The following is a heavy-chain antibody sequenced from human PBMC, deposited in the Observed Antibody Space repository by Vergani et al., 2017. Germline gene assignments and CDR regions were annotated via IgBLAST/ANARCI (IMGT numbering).Heavy chain of an antibody. CDR2: IYYSGST. D-gene: IGHD2-2*01. CDR1: GGSISSGGYY. Sequence: QVQLQESGPGLVKPSQTLSLTCTVSGGSISSGGYYWSWIRQHPGKGLEWIGYIYYSGSTYYNPSLKSRVTISVDTSKNQFSLKLSSVTAADTAVYYCAIDLQGEVPAAHNWFDPWGQGTLVTVSS. CDR3: AIDLQGEVPAAHNWFDP. V-gene: IGHV4-31*03. J-gene: IGHJ5*02.